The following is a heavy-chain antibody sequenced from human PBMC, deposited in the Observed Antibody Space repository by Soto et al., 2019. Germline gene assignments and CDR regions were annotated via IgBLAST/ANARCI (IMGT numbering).Heavy chain of an antibody. J-gene: IGHJ6*01. CDR2: ISYDGNNK. CDR1: GFTFSNYG. V-gene: IGHV3-30*18. CDR3: AKDCPAYYYYYEMDV. Sequence: GGSLRLSCAPSGFTFSNYGMHWVRQAPGKGLEWVAVISYDGNNKYYADSVKGRFTISRDTSKNTLYLQMKSLRADDTAVYYCAKDCPAYYYYYEMDVWGQGTTVTVSS.